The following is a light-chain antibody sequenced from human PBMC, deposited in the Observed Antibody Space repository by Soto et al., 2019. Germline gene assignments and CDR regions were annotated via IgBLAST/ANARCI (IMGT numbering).Light chain of an antibody. CDR3: CSYAGSSSFYV. Sequence: QSALTQPASGSGSPGQSITISCTGTSSDVGSYNLVSWYQHHPDEAPKLIIYEVNKRPSGVSNRFSGSKSGNTASLTISGLQAEDEADYYCCSYAGSSSFYVFGSGTKVTVL. V-gene: IGLV2-23*02. J-gene: IGLJ1*01. CDR2: EVN. CDR1: SSDVGSYNL.